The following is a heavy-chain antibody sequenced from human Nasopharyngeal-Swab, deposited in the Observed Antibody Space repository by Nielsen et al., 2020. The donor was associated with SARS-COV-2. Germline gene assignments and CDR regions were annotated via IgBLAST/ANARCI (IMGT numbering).Heavy chain of an antibody. D-gene: IGHD5-12*01. CDR2: IIPIFGTA. Sequence: SVKVSCKASGGTFSSCAISWVRQAPGQGLEWMGGIIPIFGTANYAQKFQGRVTVTADESTSTAYMELSSLRSEDTAVYYCARAAPSGSMRGFGMDVWGQGTTVTVSS. V-gene: IGHV1-69*13. J-gene: IGHJ6*02. CDR1: GGTFSSCA. CDR3: ARAAPSGSMRGFGMDV.